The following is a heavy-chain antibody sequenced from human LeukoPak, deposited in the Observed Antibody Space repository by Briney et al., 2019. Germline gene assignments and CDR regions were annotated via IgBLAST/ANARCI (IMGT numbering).Heavy chain of an antibody. D-gene: IGHD5-18*01. V-gene: IGHV4-59*01. CDR2: IYYSGIT. CDR3: ARVELWSSQYYFDY. Sequence: PSETLSLTCTVSGGSISSYYWSWIRQPPGKGLEWIGYIYYSGITNYNPSLKSRVIISVHTSKNQFSLKLSSVTAADTAVYYCARVELWSSQYYFDYWGQGTLVTVSS. CDR1: GGSISSYY. J-gene: IGHJ4*02.